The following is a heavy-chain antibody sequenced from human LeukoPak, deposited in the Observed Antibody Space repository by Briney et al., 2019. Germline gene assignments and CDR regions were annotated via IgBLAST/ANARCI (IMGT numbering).Heavy chain of an antibody. CDR1: GFTFSSYG. J-gene: IGHJ4*02. V-gene: IGHV3-30*18. CDR2: ISYDGSNK. CDR3: AKDKLLWFGEFPHY. D-gene: IGHD3-10*01. Sequence: GGSLRLSCAASGFTFSSYGMHWVRQAPGKGLEWVAVISYDGSNKYYADSAKGRFTISRDNSKNTLYLQMNSLRAEDTAVYYCAKDKLLWFGEFPHYWGQGTLVTVSS.